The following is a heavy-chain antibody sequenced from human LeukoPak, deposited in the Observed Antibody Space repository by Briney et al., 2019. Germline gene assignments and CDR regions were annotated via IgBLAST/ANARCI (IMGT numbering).Heavy chain of an antibody. D-gene: IGHD1-1*01. J-gene: IGHJ3*02. CDR3: ATDTGTGIDAFDI. CDR2: IIPIFGTA. Sequence: ASVKVSCKASGGTFSSYAISWVRQAPGQGLEWMGGIIPIFGTANYAQKFQGRVTITTDESTSTAYMELSSLRSEDTAVYYCATDTGTGIDAFDIWGQGTMVTVSS. V-gene: IGHV1-69*05. CDR1: GGTFSSYA.